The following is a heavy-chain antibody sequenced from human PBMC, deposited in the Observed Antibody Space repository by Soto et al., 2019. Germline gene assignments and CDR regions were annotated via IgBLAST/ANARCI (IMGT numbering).Heavy chain of an antibody. CDR2: IIPILGIA. V-gene: IGHV1-69*02. CDR3: ARAGSYCSSTSCYFAFDI. J-gene: IGHJ3*02. CDR1: GGTFSSYT. Sequence: QVQLVQSGAEVKKPGSSVKVSCTASGGTFSSYTISWVRQAPGQGLEWMGRIIPILGIANYAQKFQGRVTITADKSTSTAYMELSSLRSEDTAVYYCARAGSYCSSTSCYFAFDIWGQGTMVTVSS. D-gene: IGHD2-2*01.